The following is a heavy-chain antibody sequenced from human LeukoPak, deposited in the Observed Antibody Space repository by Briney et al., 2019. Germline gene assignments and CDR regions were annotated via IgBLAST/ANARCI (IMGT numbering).Heavy chain of an antibody. D-gene: IGHD2-15*01. CDR3: ARQYCTGGSCYPYFDY. J-gene: IGHJ4*02. CDR1: GYSISSGYY. CDR2: VYYSGAT. Sequence: PSETLSLTCAVSGYSISSGYYWSWIRHPPGKGLEWIGFVYYSGATSYNPSLRSRVTISIDTSKNQFSLKLTSVTAADTAVYYCARQYCTGGSCYPYFDYWGQGTLVTVSS. V-gene: IGHV4-61*01.